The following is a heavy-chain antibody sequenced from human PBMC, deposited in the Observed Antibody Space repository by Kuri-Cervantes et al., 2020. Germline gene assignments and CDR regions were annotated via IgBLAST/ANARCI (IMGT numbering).Heavy chain of an antibody. CDR3: AREDAAMARGVYHFDH. V-gene: IGHV3-33*01. CDR2: IWYDGSNK. CDR1: GFTFSSYG. J-gene: IGHJ4*02. Sequence: GGSLRLSCAASGFTFSSYGMHWVRQAPGKGLEWVAVIWYDGSNKYYADSVKGRFTISRDNSKNTLYLQMNSLRVEDTAVYYCAREDAAMARGVYHFDHWGQGLLVTVSS. D-gene: IGHD5/OR15-5a*01.